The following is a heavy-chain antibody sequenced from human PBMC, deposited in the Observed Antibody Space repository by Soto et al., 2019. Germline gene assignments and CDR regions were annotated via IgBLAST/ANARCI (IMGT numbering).Heavy chain of an antibody. J-gene: IGHJ4*02. CDR3: ARGSSGSTLDY. CDR1: GGSISSGGYY. V-gene: IGHV4-31*03. D-gene: IGHD3-22*01. CDR2: IYYSGST. Sequence: SETLSLTCTVSGGSISSGGYYWSWIRQHPGKGLEWIGYIYYSGSTYYNPSLKSRVTISVDTSKNQFSLKLSSVTAADTAVYYCARGSSGSTLDYWGQGTLVTVSS.